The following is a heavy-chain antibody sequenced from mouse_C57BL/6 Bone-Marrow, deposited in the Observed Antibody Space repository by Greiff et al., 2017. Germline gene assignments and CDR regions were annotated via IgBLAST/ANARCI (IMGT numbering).Heavy chain of an antibody. J-gene: IGHJ2*01. V-gene: IGHV5-4*01. CDR3: ARDPSNYFDY. Sequence: EVKVEESGGGLVKPGGSLKLSCAASGFTFSSYAMSWVRQTPEKSLEWVATISDGGSYTYYPDNVKGRFTISRDNAKNNLYLQMSHLKSEDTAMYYCARDPSNYFDYWGQGTTLTVSS. CDR1: GFTFSSYA. CDR2: ISDGGSYT.